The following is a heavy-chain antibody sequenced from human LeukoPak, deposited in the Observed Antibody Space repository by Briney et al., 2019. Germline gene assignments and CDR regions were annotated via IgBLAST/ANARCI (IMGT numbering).Heavy chain of an antibody. J-gene: IGHJ3*02. CDR2: TYYRSKWFF. D-gene: IGHD3-22*01. Sequence: SQTLSLTCVISGDNVSSNSAAWNWIRQSPSGGLKWLGRTYYRSKWFFDYAVSMKSRLTINSDTSQSHFSLQLRSVTPEDTAVYYCARGDYDTSGGGFDIWGQGTLVTVSS. CDR1: GDNVSSNSAA. CDR3: ARGDYDTSGGGFDI. V-gene: IGHV6-1*01.